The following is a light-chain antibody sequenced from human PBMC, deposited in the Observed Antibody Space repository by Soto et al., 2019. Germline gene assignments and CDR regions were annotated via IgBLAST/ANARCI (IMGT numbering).Light chain of an antibody. CDR3: QQYGSSWT. Sequence: EIVLTQSPGTLSLSPGQRATLSCRASQRLSASDIAWYQQKPGQAPRLLIYDASSRATGVPDRFSGSGSGTDFTLTISRLEPEDFAVYYCQQYGSSWTFGQGTKVDIK. CDR1: QRLSASD. CDR2: DAS. V-gene: IGKV3-20*01. J-gene: IGKJ1*01.